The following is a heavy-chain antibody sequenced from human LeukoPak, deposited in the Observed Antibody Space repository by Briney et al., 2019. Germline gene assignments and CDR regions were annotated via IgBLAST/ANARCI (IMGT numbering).Heavy chain of an antibody. J-gene: IGHJ6*02. V-gene: IGHV3-23*01. CDR1: GFTFSTYA. Sequence: GGSLRLSCAASGFTFSTYAMNWVRQAPGKVLEWVSGISSSGDSTYHADSVKGRFTISRDNAKNSLYLQMNSLKLEDTALYYCVKDRNFWSGLDVWGQGTMVTVS. CDR2: ISSSGDST. CDR3: VKDRNFWSGLDV. D-gene: IGHD3-3*01.